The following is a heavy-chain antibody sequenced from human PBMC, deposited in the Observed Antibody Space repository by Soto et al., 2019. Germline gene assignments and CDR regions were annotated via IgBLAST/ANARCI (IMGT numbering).Heavy chain of an antibody. J-gene: IGHJ5*02. Sequence: AVKVSCKASGGTISCYAISWLRHAPGQGLEWMGGIIPIFGTANYAQKFQGRVTITADESTSTAYMELSSLRSEDTAVYYCARDPDSSSWYGNDWFDPWRQGTLVTVSS. V-gene: IGHV1-69*13. CDR2: IIPIFGTA. D-gene: IGHD6-13*01. CDR1: GGTISCYA. CDR3: ARDPDSSSWYGNDWFDP.